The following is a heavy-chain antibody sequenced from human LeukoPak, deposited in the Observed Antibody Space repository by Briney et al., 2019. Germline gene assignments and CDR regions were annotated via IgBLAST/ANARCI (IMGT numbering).Heavy chain of an antibody. CDR1: GFTFSSYA. D-gene: IGHD3-9*01. Sequence: GGSLRLLCAASGFTFSSYAMHWVRQAPGKGLEWVAFIRYDGSNKYYADSVKGRFTLSRDNSKNTLYLQMNSLRAEDTAVYYCAKEPTTYYDILTGYRPKYYFDYWGQGTLVTVSS. CDR3: AKEPTTYYDILTGYRPKYYFDY. V-gene: IGHV3-30*02. J-gene: IGHJ4*02. CDR2: IRYDGSNK.